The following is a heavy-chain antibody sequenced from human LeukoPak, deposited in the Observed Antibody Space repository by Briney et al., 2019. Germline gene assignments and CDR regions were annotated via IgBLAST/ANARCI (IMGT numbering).Heavy chain of an antibody. CDR3: ARGLEHDGYYFDY. CDR1: GLTVSSNY. D-gene: IGHD1/OR15-1a*01. V-gene: IGHV3-53*01. J-gene: IGHJ4*02. Sequence: PGGSLRLSCAASGLTVSSNYMSWVRQAPGKGLEWVSVIYSGGSTYYADSVKGRFTISRDNSKNTLYLQMNSLRAEDTAVYYCARGLEHDGYYFDYWGQGTLVTVSS. CDR2: IYSGGST.